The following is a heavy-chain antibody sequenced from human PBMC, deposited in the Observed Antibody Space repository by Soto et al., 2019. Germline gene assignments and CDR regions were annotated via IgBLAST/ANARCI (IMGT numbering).Heavy chain of an antibody. J-gene: IGHJ4*02. V-gene: IGHV3-30-3*01. Sequence: QVQLVESGGGVVQPGRSLSLSCAASGFTFSSYAMHWVRQAPGKGLEWVAVISYDGSNKYYADSVKGRFTISRDNSKNTLYLQMNSLRAEDTAVYYCASGEARRWTSPDYWGQGTLVTVSS. D-gene: IGHD6-6*01. CDR1: GFTFSSYA. CDR3: ASGEARRWTSPDY. CDR2: ISYDGSNK.